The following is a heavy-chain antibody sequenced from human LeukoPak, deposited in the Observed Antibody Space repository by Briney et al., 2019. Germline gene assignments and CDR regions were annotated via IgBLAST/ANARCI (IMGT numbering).Heavy chain of an antibody. V-gene: IGHV3-48*03. CDR3: ARSYYYGSGSYPNWFDP. CDR1: GFTFRSYE. J-gene: IGHJ5*02. CDR2: XXTSGSTI. D-gene: IGHD3-10*01. Sequence: GRSLRLSCAASGFTFRSYEMNWVRQAPGKGXXXXXXXXTSGSTIYYADSVKGRFTISRDNAKNSLYLQMNSLRAEDTAVYYCARSYYYGSGSYPNWFDPWGQGTLVTVSS.